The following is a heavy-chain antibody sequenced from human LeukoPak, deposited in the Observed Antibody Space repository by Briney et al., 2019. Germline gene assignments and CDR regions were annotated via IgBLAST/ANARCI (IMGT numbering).Heavy chain of an antibody. CDR3: ARTHSSGWYEGGEFDY. CDR2: IYYSGST. D-gene: IGHD6-19*01. CDR1: GGSISGYY. Sequence: PSETLSLTCTVSGGSISGYYWSWIRQPPGKGLEWIGYIYYSGSTNYNPSLKSRVTISVDTSKNQFSLKLSSVTAADTAVYYCARTHSSGWYEGGEFDYWGQGTLVTVSS. V-gene: IGHV4-59*01. J-gene: IGHJ4*02.